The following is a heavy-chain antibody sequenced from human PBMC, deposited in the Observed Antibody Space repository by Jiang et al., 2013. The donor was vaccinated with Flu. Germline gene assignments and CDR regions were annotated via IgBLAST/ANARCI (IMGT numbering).Heavy chain of an antibody. CDR3: AGQPQGHDYANY. Sequence: LLKPSETLSLTCTVSGASISSSYYYWGWIRQPPGKGLEWIATISYSGSTYYNPSLRSRLTISVDTSKNQFSLKLSSVTAADTAAYYCAGQPQGHDYANYWGQGNPGHRLL. CDR1: GASISSSYYY. V-gene: IGHV4-39*01. D-gene: IGHD4-17*01. CDR2: ISYSGST. J-gene: IGHJ4*02.